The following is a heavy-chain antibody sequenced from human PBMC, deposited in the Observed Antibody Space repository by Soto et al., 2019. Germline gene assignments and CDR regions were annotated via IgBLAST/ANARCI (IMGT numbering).Heavy chain of an antibody. V-gene: IGHV1-18*01. Sequence: QVQLVQSGGEVKKPGASVKVSCKASGYTFTSYGISWVRQAPGQGLEWMGRISAYNGNTNYAQKLQGRVTMTTDTSTSPADMELRRLRSDDTAVYYSARVVGALGHWFDPWGQGTLVTVSS. D-gene: IGHD1-26*01. CDR2: ISAYNGNT. CDR3: ARVVGALGHWFDP. J-gene: IGHJ5*02. CDR1: GYTFTSYG.